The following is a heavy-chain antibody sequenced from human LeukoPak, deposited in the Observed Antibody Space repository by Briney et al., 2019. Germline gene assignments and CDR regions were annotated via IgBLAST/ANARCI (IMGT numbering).Heavy chain of an antibody. J-gene: IGHJ6*02. D-gene: IGHD4-11*01. V-gene: IGHV4-39*07. CDR1: GGSISGSSYY. CDR3: ARLAVTTNGMDV. CDR2: VYYSGTT. Sequence: PSETLSLTCTVSGGSISGSSYYWGWIRQPPGKGLEWIGNVYYSGTTYYSPSLKSRVTISVDTSKNQFSLKLGSVTAADTAVYYCARLAVTTNGMDVWGQGTTVTVSS.